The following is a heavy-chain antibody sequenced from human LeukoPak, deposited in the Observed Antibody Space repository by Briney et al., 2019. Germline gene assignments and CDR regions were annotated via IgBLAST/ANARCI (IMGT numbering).Heavy chain of an antibody. CDR2: ISSSSSTI. J-gene: IGHJ4*02. D-gene: IGHD6-6*01. CDR3: ASLAGGSSGGYFDY. CDR1: GFTFSSYS. V-gene: IGHV3-48*01. Sequence: EGSLRLSCAASGFTFSSYSMNWVRQAPGKGLEWVSYISSSSSTIYYADSVKGRFTISRDNAKNSLYLQMNSLRAEDTAVYYCASLAGGSSGGYFDYWGQGTLVTVSS.